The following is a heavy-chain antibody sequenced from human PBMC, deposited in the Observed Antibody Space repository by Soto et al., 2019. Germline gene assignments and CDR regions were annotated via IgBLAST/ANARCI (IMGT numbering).Heavy chain of an antibody. V-gene: IGHV4-34*01. CDR2: VNPTGST. CDR1: GGSFSGYY. CDR3: ARSREQWMVDAFDL. J-gene: IGHJ3*01. D-gene: IGHD6-19*01. Sequence: QVQVQQWGAGLLKSSETLSLTCAVYGGSFSGYYWSWIRQSPGKGVEWIGEVNPTGSTKYNPSLKSRVTLSVDTAKNQFSLTLNSVTAADTALYYCARSREQWMVDAFDLWGQGTMVTVSS.